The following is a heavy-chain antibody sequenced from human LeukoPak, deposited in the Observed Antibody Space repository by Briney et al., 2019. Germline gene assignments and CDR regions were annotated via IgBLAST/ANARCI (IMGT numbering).Heavy chain of an antibody. V-gene: IGHV4-38-2*02. CDR3: ARDTLLRGSGRIQDY. J-gene: IGHJ4*02. CDR2: IYQSGST. D-gene: IGHD3-10*01. CDR1: GYSISSGYY. Sequence: PSETLSLTCTVSGYSISSGYYWGWIRQPPGKGLEWIGSIYQSGSTYYNPSLKSRATISIDTSKNQFSLKLSSVTAADTAVYYCARDTLLRGSGRIQDYWGQGTLVTVSS.